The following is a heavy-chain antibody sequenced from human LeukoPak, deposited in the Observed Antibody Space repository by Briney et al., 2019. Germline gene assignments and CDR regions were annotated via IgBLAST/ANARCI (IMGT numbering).Heavy chain of an antibody. CDR2: ISYDGSNK. V-gene: IGHV3-30-3*01. Sequence: PGRSLRLSCAASGFTFSSYAMHWVRQAPGKGLEWVAVISYDGSNKYYADSVKGRFTISRDNSRNTLYLQMNSLRAEDTATYYCAARPTNAAVAPSDYWGQGTLVTVSS. CDR3: AARPTNAAVAPSDY. D-gene: IGHD6-13*01. J-gene: IGHJ4*02. CDR1: GFTFSSYA.